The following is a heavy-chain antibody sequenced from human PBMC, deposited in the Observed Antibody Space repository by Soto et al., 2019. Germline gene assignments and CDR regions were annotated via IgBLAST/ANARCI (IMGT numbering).Heavy chain of an antibody. Sequence: QLQLQESGPGLVKPSETLSLTCTVSGGSISSSSYYWGWIRQPPGKGLEWIGSIYYSGSTYYNPSLKSRVTISVETSKNQFSLKLSSVTAADTAVYYCARRYGDYWVDYWGQGTLVTVSS. CDR2: IYYSGST. CDR1: GGSISSSSYY. V-gene: IGHV4-39*01. CDR3: ARRYGDYWVDY. D-gene: IGHD4-17*01. J-gene: IGHJ4*02.